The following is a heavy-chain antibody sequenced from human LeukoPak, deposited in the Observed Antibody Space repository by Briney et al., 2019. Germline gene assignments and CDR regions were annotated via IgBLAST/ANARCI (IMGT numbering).Heavy chain of an antibody. CDR1: GFTFSDYY. CDR2: ICSSCSYT. J-gene: IGHJ3*02. D-gene: IGHD5-24*01. CDR3: ARRERGDAFDI. V-gene: IGHV3-11*03. Sequence: GGSLRLSCAASGFTFSDYYMSWIRQAPGKGLEWVSYICSSCSYTNYADSVKGRFTISRDNAKNSLYLQMNSLRAEDTAVYYCARRERGDAFDIWGQGTMVTVSS.